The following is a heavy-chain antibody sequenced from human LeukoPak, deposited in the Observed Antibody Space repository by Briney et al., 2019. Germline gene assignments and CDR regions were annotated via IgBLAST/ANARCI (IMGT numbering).Heavy chain of an antibody. CDR3: ARGSPYYYDSSGYYFDY. J-gene: IGHJ4*02. CDR1: GYTFTSYD. CDR2: MNPNSGNT. D-gene: IGHD3-22*01. V-gene: IGHV1-8*01. Sequence: GASVKVSCKASGYTFTSYDINWVRQATGQGLEWMGWMNPNSGNTGYAQKFQGRVTMTRNTSISTAYMELSSLRSEDTAVYYCARGSPYYYDSSGYYFDYWGQGTLVTVSS.